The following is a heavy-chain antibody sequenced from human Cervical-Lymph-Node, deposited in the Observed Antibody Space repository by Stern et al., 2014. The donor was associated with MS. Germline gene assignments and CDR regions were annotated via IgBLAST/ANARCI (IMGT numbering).Heavy chain of an antibody. CDR1: GGSISNYY. J-gene: IGHJ4*02. D-gene: IGHD4-17*01. V-gene: IGHV4-59*08. Sequence: QVQLQESGPGLAKPSETLSLTCTVSGGSISNYYWSWIRQPPGKGLEWIGYIYYSGSPNYTPPLKSRVAMSVDTSKDQFSLNLTSVTAADTGVYYCARRGTTGIDYWGQGTLVTVSS. CDR2: IYYSGSP. CDR3: ARRGTTGIDY.